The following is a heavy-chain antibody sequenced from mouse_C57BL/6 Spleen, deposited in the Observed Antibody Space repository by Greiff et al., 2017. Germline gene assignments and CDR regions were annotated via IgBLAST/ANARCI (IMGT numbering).Heavy chain of an antibody. CDR1: GFSFNTYA. CDR3: VRQSNDYDSLYYSMDD. Sequence: EVQLVASGGGLVQPKGSLTLSCAASGFSFNTYAMNWVRQAPGKGLEWVARIRSKSNNYATYYADSVKDRFTISRDDSESMLYLQMNNLKTEDTAMYYCVRQSNDYDSLYYSMDDWGTGTSVTVSS. D-gene: IGHD2-4*01. J-gene: IGHJ4*01. CDR2: IRSKSNNYAT. V-gene: IGHV10-1*01.